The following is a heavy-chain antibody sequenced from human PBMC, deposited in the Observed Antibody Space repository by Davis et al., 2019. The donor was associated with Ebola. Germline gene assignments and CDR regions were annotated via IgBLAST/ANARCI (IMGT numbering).Heavy chain of an antibody. CDR2: IYTSGST. D-gene: IGHD4-17*01. Sequence: PSETLSLTCTVSGGSVSSGSYYWSWIRQPPGKGLEWIGRIYTSGSTNYNPSLKSRVTMSVDTSKNQFSLKLSSVTAADTAVYYCAREGGGSTVTIDYWGQGTLVTVSS. V-gene: IGHV4-61*01. CDR1: GGSVSSGSYY. CDR3: AREGGGSTVTIDY. J-gene: IGHJ4*02.